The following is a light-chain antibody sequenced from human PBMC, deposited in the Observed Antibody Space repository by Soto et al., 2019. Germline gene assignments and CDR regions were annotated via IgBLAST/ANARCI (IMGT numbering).Light chain of an antibody. CDR3: QSYDRSRRGDV. CDR2: GHS. Sequence: QSVLTQPPSVSGAPGQRVTISCTGSSSNIGAGYDVPWYQQLPGTAPKLLIYGHSNRPSGVPDRFSAAKSGSSASLAITGRQAEDEADYYCQSYDRSRRGDVFGSGTKLTVL. V-gene: IGLV1-40*01. J-gene: IGLJ1*01. CDR1: SSNIGAGYD.